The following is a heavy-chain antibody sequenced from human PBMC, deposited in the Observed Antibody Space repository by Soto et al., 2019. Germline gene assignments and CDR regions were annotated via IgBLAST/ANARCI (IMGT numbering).Heavy chain of an antibody. V-gene: IGHV6-1*01. CDR2: TYYRSKWYN. CDR1: GDSVSSNSAA. Sequence: SQTLSLTGVICGDSVSSNSAAWNWIRQSPSRGLEWLGRTYYRSKWYNDYAVSVKSRITINPDTSKNQFSLQLNSVTPEDTAVYYCARGTDSSSWYNWFDPWGQGTLVTVSS. D-gene: IGHD6-13*01. J-gene: IGHJ5*02. CDR3: ARGTDSSSWYNWFDP.